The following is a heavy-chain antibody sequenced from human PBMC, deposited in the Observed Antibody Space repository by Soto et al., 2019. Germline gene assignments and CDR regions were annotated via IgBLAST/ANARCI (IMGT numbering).Heavy chain of an antibody. J-gene: IGHJ5*02. CDR1: GTSISTVDYS. Sequence: PSETLSLTCTVFGTSISTVDYSWAWIRQAPGKGLEWIGYIYFSGSTYYNPSLKSRVAISVDTTKNQFSLQLRSVTAADTAVYLCYSEGSWGQGTLVTVSS. CDR3: YSEGS. CDR2: IYFSGST. V-gene: IGHV4-31*02. D-gene: IGHD2-15*01.